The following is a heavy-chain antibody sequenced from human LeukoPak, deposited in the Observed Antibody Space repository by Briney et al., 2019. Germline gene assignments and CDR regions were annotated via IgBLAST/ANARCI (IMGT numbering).Heavy chain of an antibody. CDR1: GFTFSSYW. CDR3: TRHASMIRGVPQSLYGMDV. CDR2: INSDGSST. D-gene: IGHD3-10*01. Sequence: GGSLRLSCAASGFTFSSYWMHWVRQPPGKGLVWVSRINSDGSSTSYADSVKGRFTISRDNAKNTLYLQMNSLQTEDTAVYYCTRHASMIRGVPQSLYGMDVWGQGTTVTVSS. J-gene: IGHJ6*02. V-gene: IGHV3-74*01.